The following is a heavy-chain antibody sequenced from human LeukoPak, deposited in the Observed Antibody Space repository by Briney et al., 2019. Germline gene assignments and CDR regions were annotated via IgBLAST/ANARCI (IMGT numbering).Heavy chain of an antibody. CDR2: IYTSGST. J-gene: IGHJ6*03. D-gene: IGHD2-2*01. Sequence: PSETLSLTCTVSGGSISSGSYYWSWIRRPAGKGLEWIGRIYTSGSTNYNPSLKSRVTISVDTSKNQFSLKLSSVTAADTAVYYCARTVVPAATYYYYYMDVWGKGTTVTISS. CDR1: GGSISSGSYY. V-gene: IGHV4-61*02. CDR3: ARTVVPAATYYYYYMDV.